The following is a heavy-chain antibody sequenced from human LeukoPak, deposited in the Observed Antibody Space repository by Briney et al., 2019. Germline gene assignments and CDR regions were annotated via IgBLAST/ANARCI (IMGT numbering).Heavy chain of an antibody. CDR2: ISSSGSTI. Sequence: NPGGSLRLSCAASGFTFSDYYMSWIRQAPGKGLEWVSYISSSGSTIYYADSVKGRFTISRDNAKNSLYLQMNSLRAEDTAVYYCARFPWAVAATRWFDPWGQGTLVTVSS. CDR1: GFTFSDYY. V-gene: IGHV3-11*04. CDR3: ARFPWAVAATRWFDP. J-gene: IGHJ5*02. D-gene: IGHD2-15*01.